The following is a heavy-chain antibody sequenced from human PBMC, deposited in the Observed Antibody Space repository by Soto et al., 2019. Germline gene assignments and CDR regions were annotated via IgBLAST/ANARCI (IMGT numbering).Heavy chain of an antibody. J-gene: IGHJ4*02. V-gene: IGHV4-34*01. Sequence: PSETLSLTCAVYGGSFSGYYWSWIRQPPGKGLEWIGEINHSGSTNYNPSLKSRVTISVDTSKNQFSLKLSSVTAADTAVYYCATPGYYGSGSYGYWGQGTLVTVSS. CDR2: INHSGST. CDR3: ATPGYYGSGSYGY. D-gene: IGHD3-10*01. CDR1: GGSFSGYY.